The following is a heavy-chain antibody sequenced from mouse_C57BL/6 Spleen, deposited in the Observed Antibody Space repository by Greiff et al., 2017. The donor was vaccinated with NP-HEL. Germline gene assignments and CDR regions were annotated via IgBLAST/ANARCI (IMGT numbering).Heavy chain of an antibody. J-gene: IGHJ2*01. Sequence: QVQLQQSGAELMKPGASVKLSCKATGYTFTGYWIEWVKQRPGHGLEWIGELLPGSGSTNYNEKFKGKATFTADTSSNTAYMQLSSLTTEDSAIYYCARSSLITTVVESYVDYWGQGTTLTVSS. CDR2: LLPGSGST. CDR3: ARSSLITTVVESYVDY. V-gene: IGHV1-9*01. CDR1: GYTFTGYW. D-gene: IGHD1-1*01.